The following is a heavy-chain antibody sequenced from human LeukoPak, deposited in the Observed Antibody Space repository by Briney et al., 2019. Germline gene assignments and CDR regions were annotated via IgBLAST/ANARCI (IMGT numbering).Heavy chain of an antibody. CDR1: GFTFSDYY. J-gene: IGHJ3*02. CDR2: ISSSGSTI. Sequence: GGSLRLSCAASGFTFSDYYMSWIRQAPGKGLEWVSSISSSGSTIYYADSVKGRFTISRDNAKNSLYLQMNSLRAEDTAVYYCERWGDHGTRDAFDIWGQGTMVTVSS. D-gene: IGHD1-7*01. CDR3: ERWGDHGTRDAFDI. V-gene: IGHV3-11*04.